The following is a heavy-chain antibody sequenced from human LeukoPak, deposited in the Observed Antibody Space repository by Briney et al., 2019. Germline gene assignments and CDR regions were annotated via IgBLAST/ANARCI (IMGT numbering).Heavy chain of an antibody. CDR1: GFTFSDYY. Sequence: GGSLRLSCTASGFTFSDYYMNWIRQAPGKGLEWVSYISDSGSTIYYADSVKGRFTISRDNAKNSLYLQMNSLRAEDTALYHCARKRSSGKYFDYWGQGTLVTVSS. J-gene: IGHJ4*02. V-gene: IGHV3-11*01. CDR3: ARKRSSGKYFDY. D-gene: IGHD6-19*01. CDR2: ISDSGSTI.